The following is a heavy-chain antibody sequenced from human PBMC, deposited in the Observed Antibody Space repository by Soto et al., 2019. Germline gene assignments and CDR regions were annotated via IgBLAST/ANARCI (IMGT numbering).Heavy chain of an antibody. Sequence: ASVKVSCKASGYTFTSYGISWVRQAPGQGLEWMGWISAYNGNTNYAQKLQGRVTMTTDTSTSTAYMELRSLRSDDTAVYYCARAGGYCSGGSCYSEASYYMDVWGKGTTVTVSS. CDR2: ISAYNGNT. D-gene: IGHD2-15*01. V-gene: IGHV1-18*01. CDR3: ARAGGYCSGGSCYSEASYYMDV. J-gene: IGHJ6*03. CDR1: GYTFTSYG.